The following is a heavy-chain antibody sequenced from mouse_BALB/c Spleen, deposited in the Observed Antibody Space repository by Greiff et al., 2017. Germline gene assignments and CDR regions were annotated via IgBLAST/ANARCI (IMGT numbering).Heavy chain of an antibody. CDR1: GFTFSSYG. CDR3: ARDRAYDYDRGAWFAY. V-gene: IGHV5-6-3*01. Sequence: EVKLMESGGGLVQPGGSLKLSCAASGFTFSSYGMSWVRQTPDKRLELVATINSNGGSTYYPDSVKGRFTISRDNAKNTLYLQMSSLKSEDTAMYYCARDRAYDYDRGAWFAYWGQGTLVTVSA. D-gene: IGHD2-4*01. CDR2: INSNGGST. J-gene: IGHJ3*01.